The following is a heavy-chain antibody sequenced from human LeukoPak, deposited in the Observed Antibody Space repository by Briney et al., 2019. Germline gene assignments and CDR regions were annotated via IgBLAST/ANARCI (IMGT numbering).Heavy chain of an antibody. V-gene: IGHV1-46*01. J-gene: IGHJ4*02. CDR3: AREGRIGGPFDY. Sequence: ASVKVSCKASGYTFTSYDINWVRQAPGQGLEWMGIINPSGGSTSYAQKFQGRVTMTRDTSTSTVYMELSSLRSEDTAVYYCAREGRIGGPFDYWGQGTLVTISS. D-gene: IGHD3-16*01. CDR2: INPSGGST. CDR1: GYTFTSYD.